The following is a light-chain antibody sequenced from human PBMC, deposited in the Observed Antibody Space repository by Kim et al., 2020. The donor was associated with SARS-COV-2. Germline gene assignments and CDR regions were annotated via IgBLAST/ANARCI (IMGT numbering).Light chain of an antibody. Sequence: ASVGARITITCRASQGINNYLAWYQQKSGEPPKLLIYAASALQSGVPSWFSGSGSGTDFTLTVTSLQPEDVATYYCQKYDSAPWTFGQGTKVDIK. CDR1: QGINNY. V-gene: IGKV1-27*01. J-gene: IGKJ1*01. CDR2: AAS. CDR3: QKYDSAPWT.